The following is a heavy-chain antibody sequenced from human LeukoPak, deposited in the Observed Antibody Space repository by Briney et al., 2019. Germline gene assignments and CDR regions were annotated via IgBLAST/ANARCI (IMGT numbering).Heavy chain of an antibody. D-gene: IGHD5-12*01. Sequence: SETLSLTCTVSGGSISSYYWSWIRQPPGKGLEWIGYIYYSGSTNYNPSLKSRVTISVDTSKNQFSLKLSSVTAADTAVYYCAREVNMVATRGIDYWGQGTLVTVSS. CDR3: AREVNMVATRGIDY. J-gene: IGHJ4*02. V-gene: IGHV4-59*12. CDR1: GGSISSYY. CDR2: IYYSGST.